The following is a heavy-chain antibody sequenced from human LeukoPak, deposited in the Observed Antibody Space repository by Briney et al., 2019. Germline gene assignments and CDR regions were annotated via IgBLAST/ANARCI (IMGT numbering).Heavy chain of an antibody. CDR2: IYYSGST. D-gene: IGHD1-7*01. CDR1: GGSISSYY. CDR3: AREREELTGFDP. J-gene: IGHJ5*02. Sequence: PSETLSLTCTVSGGSISSYYWSWIRQPPGKGLEWIGYIYYSGSTNYNPSLKSRVTISVDTSKNQFSLKLSSVTAADTAVYYCAREREELTGFDPWGQGTLVTVSS. V-gene: IGHV4-59*01.